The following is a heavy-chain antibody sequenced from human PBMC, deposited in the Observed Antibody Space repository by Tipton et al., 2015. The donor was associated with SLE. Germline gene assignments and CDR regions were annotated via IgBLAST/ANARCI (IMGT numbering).Heavy chain of an antibody. V-gene: IGHV3-74*01. CDR2: IYSDGSTTTYADSA. Sequence: SLRLSCAASGFTFSSYWMHWVRQAPGKGLVWVSHIYSDGSTTTYADSASYADSVKGRFTISRDNAKNTLYLQMNSLRVEDTAVYYCVKDAQYGSSGSPNYFDYWGQGTLVTVSS. D-gene: IGHD6-19*01. CDR3: VKDAQYGSSGSPNYFDY. CDR1: GFTFSSYW. J-gene: IGHJ4*02.